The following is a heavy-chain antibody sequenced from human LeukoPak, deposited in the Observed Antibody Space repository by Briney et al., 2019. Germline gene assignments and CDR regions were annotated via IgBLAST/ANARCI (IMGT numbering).Heavy chain of an antibody. Sequence: SVKVSCKASGGTFSSYAISWVRQAPGQGLEWMGGMIPIFGTANYAQKFQGRVTITTDESTSTAYMELSSLRSEDTAVYYCARDFYDGSSWYLGYWGQGTLVTVSS. CDR2: MIPIFGTA. V-gene: IGHV1-69*05. CDR3: ARDFYDGSSWYLGY. CDR1: GGTFSSYA. J-gene: IGHJ4*02. D-gene: IGHD6-13*01.